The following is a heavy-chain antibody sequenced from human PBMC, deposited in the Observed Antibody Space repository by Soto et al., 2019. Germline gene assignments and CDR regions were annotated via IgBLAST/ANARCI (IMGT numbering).Heavy chain of an antibody. J-gene: IGHJ4*02. Sequence: SETLSLTCAVYGGSFSGYYWSWIRQPPGKGLEWIGEINHSGSTNYNPSLKSRVTISVDTSKNQFSLKLSSVTAADTAVYYCARVRAVAGTIDYWGQGTRVTVSS. CDR2: INHSGST. CDR3: ARVRAVAGTIDY. CDR1: GGSFSGYY. D-gene: IGHD6-19*01. V-gene: IGHV4-34*01.